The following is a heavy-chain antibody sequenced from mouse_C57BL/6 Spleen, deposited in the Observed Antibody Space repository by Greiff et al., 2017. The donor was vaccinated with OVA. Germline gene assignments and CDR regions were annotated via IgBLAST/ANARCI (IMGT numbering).Heavy chain of an antibody. Sequence: EVQRVESGGGLVKPGGSLKLSCAASGFTFSSYTMSWVRQTPEKRLEWVATISGGGGNTYYPDSVKGRFTISRDNAKNTLYLQMSSLRSEDTALYYCARHNGNYVGHWYFDVWGTGTTVTVSS. CDR2: ISGGGGNT. CDR3: ARHNGNYVGHWYFDV. CDR1: GFTFSSYT. V-gene: IGHV5-9*01. J-gene: IGHJ1*03. D-gene: IGHD2-1*01.